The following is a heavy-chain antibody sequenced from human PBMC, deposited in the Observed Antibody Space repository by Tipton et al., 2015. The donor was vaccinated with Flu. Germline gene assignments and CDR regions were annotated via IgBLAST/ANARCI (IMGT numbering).Heavy chain of an antibody. Sequence: TLSLTCAVYGGSFSGYYWSWVRQPPGKGLEWIGAINHSGSTNYNPSLKSRVTISVGTSKNQFSLKLSSVTAADPAVYYCARGLGVVVAVAFDIWGQGTMVTVSS. CDR3: ARGLGVVVAVAFDI. D-gene: IGHD2-15*01. J-gene: IGHJ3*02. CDR1: GGSFSGYY. V-gene: IGHV4-34*01. CDR2: INHSGST.